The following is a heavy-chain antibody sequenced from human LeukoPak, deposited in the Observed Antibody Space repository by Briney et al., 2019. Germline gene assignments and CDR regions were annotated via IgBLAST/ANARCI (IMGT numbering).Heavy chain of an antibody. CDR1: GFTFSSYE. CDR2: ISSSGSTI. D-gene: IGHD3-3*01. CDR3: AKVGVGGDAFDI. J-gene: IGHJ3*02. V-gene: IGHV3-48*03. Sequence: GGSLRLSCAASGFTFSSYEMNWVRQAPGKGLEWVSYISSSGSTIYYADSVKGRFTISRDNAKNSLYLQMNSLRAEDMALYYCAKVGVGGDAFDIWGQGTMVTVSS.